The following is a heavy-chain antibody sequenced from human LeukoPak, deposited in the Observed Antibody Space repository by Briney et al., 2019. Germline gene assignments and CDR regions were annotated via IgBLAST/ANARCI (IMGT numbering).Heavy chain of an antibody. CDR2: ISAYNGNT. J-gene: IGHJ4*02. D-gene: IGHD3-22*01. CDR1: GGTFSSYT. Sequence: ASVKVSCKASGGTFSSYTISWVRQAPGQGLEWMGWISAYNGNTNYAQKLQGRVTMTTDTSTSTAYMELRSLRSDDTAVYYCARDKILHYYDSSGYYYDLDYWGQGTLVTVSS. V-gene: IGHV1-18*01. CDR3: ARDKILHYYDSSGYYYDLDY.